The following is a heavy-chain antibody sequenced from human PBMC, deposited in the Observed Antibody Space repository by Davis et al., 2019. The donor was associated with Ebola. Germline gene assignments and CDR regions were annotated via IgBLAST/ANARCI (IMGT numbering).Heavy chain of an antibody. CDR3: ARDSNYYYMDV. CDR2: INHSGST. Sequence: LRLSCAVYGGSFSNYYWSWIRQPPGKGLEWIGEINHSGSTNYNPSLKSRVTISVDTSKNQFSLKLSSVTAADTAVYYCARDSNYYYMDVWGKGTTVTVSS. J-gene: IGHJ6*03. V-gene: IGHV4-34*09. CDR1: GGSFSNYY.